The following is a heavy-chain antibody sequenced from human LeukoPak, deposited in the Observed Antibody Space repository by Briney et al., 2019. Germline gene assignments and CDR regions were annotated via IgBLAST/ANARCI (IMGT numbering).Heavy chain of an antibody. CDR2: VYHSGST. J-gene: IGHJ3*02. D-gene: IGHD2-21*02. V-gene: IGHV4-4*02. Sequence: SETLSLTCAVSGGSISSSYWWSWVRQPPGKGLEWIGEVYHSGSTNYYPSLKSRVTISIEKSKDQFSLKLSSVTAADTAVYYCAGAYCGGDCYSGRAFDIWGQGTMVTVSS. CDR1: GGSISSSYW. CDR3: AGAYCGGDCYSGRAFDI.